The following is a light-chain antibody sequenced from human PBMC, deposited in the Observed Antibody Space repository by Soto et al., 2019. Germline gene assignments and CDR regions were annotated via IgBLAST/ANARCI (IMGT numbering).Light chain of an antibody. V-gene: IGLV6-57*03. CDR2: EDN. J-gene: IGLJ3*02. CDR3: QSYDSSAWV. Sequence: NFMLTQPHSVSESPGKTVTISCTRSSGSIASNYVQWYQQRPGSAPTTVIYEDNQRPSGVPDRFSGSIDSSSNSASLTISGLKTEGEADYYCQSYDSSAWVFGGGTKLTVL. CDR1: SGSIASNY.